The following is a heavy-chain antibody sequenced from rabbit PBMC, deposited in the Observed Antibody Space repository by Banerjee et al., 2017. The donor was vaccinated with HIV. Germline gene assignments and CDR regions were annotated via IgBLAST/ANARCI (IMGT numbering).Heavy chain of an antibody. J-gene: IGHJ4*01. CDR1: GFDFSSNA. CDR3: ARDSYYTYGYIGAFDL. V-gene: IGHV1S40*01. Sequence: QSLEESGGDLVKPGASLTLTCTASGFDFSSNAMCWVRQAPGKGLEWIGCISAGISGSTYYASWAKGRFTISKSSSTTVTLQMTSLTAADTATYFCARDSYYTYGYIGAFDLWGPGTLVTVS. CDR2: ISAGISGST. D-gene: IGHD6-1*01.